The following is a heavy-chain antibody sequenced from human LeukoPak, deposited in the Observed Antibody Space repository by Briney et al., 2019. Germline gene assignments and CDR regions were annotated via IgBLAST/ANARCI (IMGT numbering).Heavy chain of an antibody. CDR1: GGSISSYY. J-gene: IGHJ6*03. V-gene: IGHV4-4*08. CDR3: ARDGVYYYGSGSSDYYYYYYMDV. D-gene: IGHD3-10*01. Sequence: PSETLSLTCTVSGGSISSYYWSWIRQPPGKGLEWIGRIYTSGSTNYNPSLKSRVTISVDTSKNQFSLKLSSVTAADTAVYYCARDGVYYYGSGSSDYYYYYYMDVWGKGTTVTVSS. CDR2: IYTSGST.